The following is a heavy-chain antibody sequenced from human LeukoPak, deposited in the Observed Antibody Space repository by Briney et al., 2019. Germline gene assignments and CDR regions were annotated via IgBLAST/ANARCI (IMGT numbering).Heavy chain of an antibody. V-gene: IGHV6-1*01. CDR2: TYYRSKWYN. Sequence: KTSQTLSLTCAISGDSVSSNSAAWNCIRQSPSRGLECLGSTYYRSKWYNDYAVSVKSRITINPDTSKNQFSLQLNSVTPEDTAVYYCARELPDTAMVEGWFDPWGQGTLVTVSS. CDR1: GDSVSSNSAA. J-gene: IGHJ5*02. CDR3: ARELPDTAMVEGWFDP. D-gene: IGHD5-18*01.